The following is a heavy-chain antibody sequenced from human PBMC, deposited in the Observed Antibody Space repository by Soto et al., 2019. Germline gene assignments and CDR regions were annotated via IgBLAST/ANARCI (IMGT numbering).Heavy chain of an antibody. CDR1: GGSISSSSYY. V-gene: IGHV4-39*01. CDR2: IYYSGST. Sequence: PSETLALTCTVSGGSISSSSYYWGWIRQPPGKGLEWIGSIYYSGSTYYNPSLKSRVTISVDTSKNQFSLKLSSVTAADTAVYYCATKIFREEDYGDYRVLTDYWGQGTLVTVSS. CDR3: ATKIFREEDYGDYRVLTDY. D-gene: IGHD4-17*01. J-gene: IGHJ4*02.